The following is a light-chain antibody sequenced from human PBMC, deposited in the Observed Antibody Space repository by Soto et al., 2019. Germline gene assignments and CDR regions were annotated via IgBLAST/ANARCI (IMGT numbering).Light chain of an antibody. J-gene: IGLJ2*01. CDR1: SSDVGGYSY. CDR2: EVT. V-gene: IGLV2-8*01. Sequence: QSALTQPPSASGSPGQSVTISCTGTSSDVGGYSYVSWYQQHPAKAPKLIISEVTKRPSGVPDRFSGSKSGNTASLTVSGLQAEDEADYYCSSFSGSNILVFGGGTKLT. CDR3: SSFSGSNILV.